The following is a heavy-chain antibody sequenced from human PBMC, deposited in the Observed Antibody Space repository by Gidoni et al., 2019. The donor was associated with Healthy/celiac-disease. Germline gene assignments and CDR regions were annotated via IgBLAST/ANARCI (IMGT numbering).Heavy chain of an antibody. V-gene: IGHV3-30-3*01. J-gene: IGHJ6*02. CDR1: GFPFSSYA. CDR2: ISYDGSNK. CDR3: ARVDSSGYYNYYGMDV. Sequence: QVQLVESGGGVVQPGRSLRLSCAASGFPFSSYAMHWVRQAPGKGLEWVAVISYDGSNKYYADSVKGRFTISRDNSKNTLYLQMNSLRAEDTAVYYCARVDSSGYYNYYGMDVWGQGTTVTVSS. D-gene: IGHD3-22*01.